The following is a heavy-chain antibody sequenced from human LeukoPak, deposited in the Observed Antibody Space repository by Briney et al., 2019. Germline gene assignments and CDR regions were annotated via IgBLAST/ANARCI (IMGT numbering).Heavy chain of an antibody. D-gene: IGHD4-17*01. V-gene: IGHV4-4*07. Sequence: SETLSLTCTVSGGSISSYYWSWIRQPAGRGLEWIGRIYTSGSTNYNPSLKSRVTISVDKSKNQFSLKLSSVTAADTAVYYCAGRDYGDPSFDYWGQGTLVTVSS. J-gene: IGHJ4*02. CDR3: AGRDYGDPSFDY. CDR2: IYTSGST. CDR1: GGSISSYY.